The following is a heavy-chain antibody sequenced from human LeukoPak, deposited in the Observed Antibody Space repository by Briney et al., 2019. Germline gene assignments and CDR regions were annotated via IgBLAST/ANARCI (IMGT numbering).Heavy chain of an antibody. Sequence: SETLSLTFTVSGGSISSGGYYWSWIRQPPGKGLEWIGYIYHSGSTYYNPSLKSRVTISVDRSKNQFSLKLSSVTAADTAVYYCASSSSSWYFDAFDIWGQGTMVTVSS. CDR3: ASSSSSWYFDAFDI. J-gene: IGHJ3*02. CDR2: IYHSGST. CDR1: GGSISSGGYY. D-gene: IGHD6-13*01. V-gene: IGHV4-30-2*01.